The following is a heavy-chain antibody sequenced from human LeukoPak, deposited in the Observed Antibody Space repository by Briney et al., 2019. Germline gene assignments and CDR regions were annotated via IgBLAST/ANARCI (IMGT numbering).Heavy chain of an antibody. CDR1: GYSLTSYW. J-gene: IGHJ4*02. Sequence: GESLKISCKGSGYSLTSYWIGWVRQMPGKGLEWMGIIYPGDSDTRYSPSFQGQVTISADKSISTAYLQWSSLKASDTAMYYCASPDYYDSSGYSPGVGYWGQGTLVTVSS. CDR3: ASPDYYDSSGYSPGVGY. CDR2: IYPGDSDT. D-gene: IGHD3-22*01. V-gene: IGHV5-51*01.